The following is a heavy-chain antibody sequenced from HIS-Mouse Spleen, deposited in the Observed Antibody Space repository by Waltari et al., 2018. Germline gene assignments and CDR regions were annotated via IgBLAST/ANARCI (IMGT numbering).Heavy chain of an antibody. Sequence: QVQLVESGGGVVQPGRSLRLSCAASGCTFSSYSMRGVRQAPGKGLEWVAVISYDGSNKYYADSVKGRFTISRDNSKNTLYLQMNSLRAEDTAVYYCARASVVGSGHFDYWGQGTLVTVSS. CDR3: ARASVVGSGHFDY. D-gene: IGHD6-19*01. CDR1: GCTFSSYS. J-gene: IGHJ4*02. CDR2: ISYDGSNK. V-gene: IGHV3-30-3*01.